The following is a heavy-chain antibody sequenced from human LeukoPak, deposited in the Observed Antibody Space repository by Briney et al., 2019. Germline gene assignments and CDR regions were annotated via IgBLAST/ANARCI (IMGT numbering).Heavy chain of an antibody. V-gene: IGHV4-59*01. CDR3: ARGHPFDP. CDR2: IYYSGST. Sequence: PSETLSLTCTVSGGSISIYYWTWIRQPPGKGLEWIGYIYYSGSTNYSPSLKSRVTMSVDTSKNQFSLKLSSVTAADTAVYYCARGHPFDPWGQGTLVTVSS. J-gene: IGHJ5*02. CDR1: GGSISIYY.